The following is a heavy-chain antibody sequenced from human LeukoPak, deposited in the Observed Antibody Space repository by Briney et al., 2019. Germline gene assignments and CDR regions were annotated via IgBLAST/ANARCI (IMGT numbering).Heavy chain of an antibody. V-gene: IGHV4-61*02. CDR3: ARAFINVRQSSTRALGFDY. D-gene: IGHD6-13*01. J-gene: IGHJ4*02. CDR2: IYTSGST. Sequence: SQTLSLTCTVSGGSISSGSYYWSWIRQPAGKGLEWIGRIYTSGSTNYNPSLKSRVTISVDTSKNQFSLKLSSVTAADTAVYYCARAFINVRQSSTRALGFDYWGQGTLVTVSS. CDR1: GGSISSGSYY.